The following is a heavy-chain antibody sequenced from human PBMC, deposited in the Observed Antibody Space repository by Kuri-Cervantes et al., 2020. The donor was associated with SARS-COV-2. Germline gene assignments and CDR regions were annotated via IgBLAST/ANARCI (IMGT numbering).Heavy chain of an antibody. D-gene: IGHD4-17*01. CDR3: ARGGMTTVTEDAFDI. V-gene: IGHV4-39*01. CDR2: IYYSGST. Sequence: GSLRLSCTVSGGSISSSSYYWGWIRQPPGKGLEWIGSIYYSGSTYYNPSLKSRVTISVDTSKNQFSLKLSSVTAADTAVYYCARGGMTTVTEDAFDIWGQGTMVTVSS. CDR1: GGSISSSSYY. J-gene: IGHJ3*02.